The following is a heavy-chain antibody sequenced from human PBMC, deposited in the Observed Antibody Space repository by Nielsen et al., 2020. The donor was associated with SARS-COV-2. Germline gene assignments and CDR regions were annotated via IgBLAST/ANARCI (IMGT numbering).Heavy chain of an antibody. J-gene: IGHJ6*02. CDR1: GYTFTSYA. D-gene: IGHD3-10*01. Sequence: ASVKVSCKASGYTFTSYAMNWVRQAPGQGLEWMGWINTNTGNPTYAQGFTGRFVFSLDTSVSTAYLQISSLKAEDTAVYYCAGGFGKPLYYYYGMDVWGQGTTVTVSS. CDR3: AGGFGKPLYYYYGMDV. CDR2: INTNTGNP. V-gene: IGHV7-4-1*02.